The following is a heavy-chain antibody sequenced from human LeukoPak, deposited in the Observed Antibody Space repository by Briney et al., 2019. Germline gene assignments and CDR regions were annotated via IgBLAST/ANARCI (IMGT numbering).Heavy chain of an antibody. J-gene: IGHJ5*02. Sequence: PGGSLRLSCAASGFTFSSYAMSWVRQAPGKGLEWVSAISGSGGSTYYADSVTGRFTISRDNSKNTLYLQMNSLRAEDTAVYYCAKDREPANWFDPWGQGTLVTVSS. D-gene: IGHD1-26*01. CDR1: GFTFSSYA. CDR2: ISGSGGST. V-gene: IGHV3-23*01. CDR3: AKDREPANWFDP.